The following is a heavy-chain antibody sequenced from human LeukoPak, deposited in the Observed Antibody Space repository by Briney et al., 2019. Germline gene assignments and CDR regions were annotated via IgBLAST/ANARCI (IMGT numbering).Heavy chain of an antibody. CDR3: ARVTYDYSNLPDC. V-gene: IGHV3-74*01. J-gene: IGHJ4*02. CDR1: GFTFSSYW. D-gene: IGHD4-11*01. Sequence: GGSLRLSCAASGFTFSSYWMHWVRQAPGKGLVWVSRMNTDGSSTSYADSVKGRFTISKDNAKNTLYLQMNSLRAEDTAVYYCARVTYDYSNLPDCWGQGTLVTVSS. CDR2: MNTDGSST.